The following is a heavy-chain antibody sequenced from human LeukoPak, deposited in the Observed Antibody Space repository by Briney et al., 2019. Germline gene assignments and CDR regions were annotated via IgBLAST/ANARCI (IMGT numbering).Heavy chain of an antibody. CDR1: GFTFSSYA. Sequence: PGGSLRLSCPASGFTFSSYAMHWVRQARGKGLEYVSAISSIGGSTYYADSVKGRFTISRENSKNTLYLQMSSLRAEDTAVYYCVNRGSGRITNWGQGTLVTVSS. CDR2: ISSIGGST. CDR3: VNRGSGRITN. V-gene: IGHV3-64D*06. D-gene: IGHD3-10*01. J-gene: IGHJ4*02.